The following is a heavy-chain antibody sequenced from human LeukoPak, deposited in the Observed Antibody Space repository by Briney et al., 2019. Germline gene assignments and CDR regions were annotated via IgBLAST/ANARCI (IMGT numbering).Heavy chain of an antibody. V-gene: IGHV4-34*01. Sequence: PSEILSLTCAVYGGSFSGYYWSWIRQPPGKGLEWIGEINHSGSTNYNPSLKSRVTISVDTSKNQFSLKLSSVTAADTAVYYCARGLSAIVYWGQGTLVTVSS. D-gene: IGHD2-15*01. CDR3: ARGLSAIVY. CDR2: INHSGST. J-gene: IGHJ4*02. CDR1: GGSFSGYY.